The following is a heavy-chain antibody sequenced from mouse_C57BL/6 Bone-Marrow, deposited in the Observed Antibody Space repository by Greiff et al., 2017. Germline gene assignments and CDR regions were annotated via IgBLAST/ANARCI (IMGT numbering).Heavy chain of an antibody. V-gene: IGHV1-76*01. Sequence: VKLVESGAELVRPGASVKLSCKASGYTFTDYYINWVKQRPGQGLEWIARIYPGSGNTYYNEKFKGKATLTAEKSSSTAYMQLSSLTSEDSAVYFCARGEDGSSYPWFAYWGQGTLVTVSA. D-gene: IGHD1-1*01. CDR3: ARGEDGSSYPWFAY. J-gene: IGHJ3*01. CDR2: IYPGSGNT. CDR1: GYTFTDYY.